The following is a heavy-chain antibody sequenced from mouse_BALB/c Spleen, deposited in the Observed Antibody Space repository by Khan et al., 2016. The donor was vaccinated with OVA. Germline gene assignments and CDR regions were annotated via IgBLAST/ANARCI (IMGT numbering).Heavy chain of an antibody. CDR1: GFSFSSYG. CDR3: ASSDYYRYYFDY. Sequence: EVQLVESGGGLLQPGGSRKLSCAASGFSFSSYGMHWVRQALAKGLVWVASISGYSSTIYYADTVKGRFSISRDNPKNPLFLQMTSVMSEDTAMYYCASSDYYRYYFDYWGQGTTLTVSS. V-gene: IGHV5-17*02. J-gene: IGHJ2*01. CDR2: ISGYSSTI. D-gene: IGHD1-1*01.